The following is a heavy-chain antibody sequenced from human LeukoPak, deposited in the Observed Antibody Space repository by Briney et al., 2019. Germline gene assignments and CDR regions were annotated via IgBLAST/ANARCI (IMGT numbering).Heavy chain of an antibody. V-gene: IGHV3-21*01. CDR2: ISSSSSHI. CDR3: AKGSGWEVSYYYYYMDV. D-gene: IGHD1-26*01. CDR1: GFTFSDYS. Sequence: GGSLRLSCAASGFTFSDYSMNWVRQAPGKGLEWVSSISSSSSHIYYADSVKGRFTISRDNSKNTLYLQMNSLRAEDTAVYYCAKGSGWEVSYYYYYMDVWGKGTTVTISS. J-gene: IGHJ6*03.